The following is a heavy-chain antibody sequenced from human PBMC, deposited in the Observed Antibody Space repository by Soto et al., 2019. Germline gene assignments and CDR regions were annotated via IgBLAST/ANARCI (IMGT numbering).Heavy chain of an antibody. CDR1: GFTFDDYA. CDR3: AKDKAAYQLRTFDY. D-gene: IGHD2-2*01. Sequence: EVQLVESGGGLVQPGRSLRLSCAASGFTFDDYAMHWVRQAPGKGLEWVSGISGNSGSIGYADSVKGRFTISRDNAKNSLYLQMNSLRAEDTALYYCAKDKAAYQLRTFDYWGQGTLVNVSP. J-gene: IGHJ4*02. CDR2: ISGNSGSI. V-gene: IGHV3-9*01.